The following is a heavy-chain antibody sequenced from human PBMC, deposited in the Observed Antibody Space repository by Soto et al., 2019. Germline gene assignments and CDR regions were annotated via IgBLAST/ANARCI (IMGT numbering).Heavy chain of an antibody. CDR1: GFTFSSYG. Sequence: QVQLVESGGGVVQPGRSLRLSCAASGFTFSSYGMHWVRQAPGKGLEWVAVIWYDGSNKYYADSVKGRFTISRDNSKNTLYLQMNSLRAEDTAVYYCARAVGDVVVPAAMSHRYYYYGMDVWGQGTTVTVSS. CDR3: ARAVGDVVVPAAMSHRYYYYGMDV. J-gene: IGHJ6*02. CDR2: IWYDGSNK. D-gene: IGHD2-2*01. V-gene: IGHV3-33*01.